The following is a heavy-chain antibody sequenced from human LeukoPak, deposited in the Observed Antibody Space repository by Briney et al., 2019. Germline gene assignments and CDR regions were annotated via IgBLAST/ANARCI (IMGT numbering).Heavy chain of an antibody. CDR1: GFSFSSYE. D-gene: IGHD3-16*01. J-gene: IGHJ4*02. V-gene: IGHV3-23*01. Sequence: PGGSLRLSCAASGFSFSSYEMNWVRQAPGKGLEWVSTISGSSGSTYYADSVKGRFIISRDNSKNTLYLEMNSLRAEDTAVYYCAKDYGGGIGIAFDYWGQGTLVTVSS. CDR3: AKDYGGGIGIAFDY. CDR2: ISGSSGST.